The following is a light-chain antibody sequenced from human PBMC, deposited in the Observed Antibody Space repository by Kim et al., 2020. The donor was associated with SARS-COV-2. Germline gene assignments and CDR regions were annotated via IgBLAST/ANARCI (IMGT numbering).Light chain of an antibody. Sequence: GQSITISCTGTSSDVGGYNYVSWYQPHPGKAPKLMIYDVSNRPSGVSNRFAGSKSGNTASLTISGLQAEDEADYYCSSYTSSSTLVFGGGSKLTVL. CDR2: DVS. CDR1: SSDVGGYNY. V-gene: IGLV2-14*03. J-gene: IGLJ3*02. CDR3: SSYTSSSTLV.